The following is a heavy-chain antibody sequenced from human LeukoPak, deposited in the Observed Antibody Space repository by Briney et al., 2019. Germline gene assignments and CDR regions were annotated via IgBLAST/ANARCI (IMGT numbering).Heavy chain of an antibody. CDR1: GFTFSSYA. D-gene: IGHD3-22*01. CDR3: AKARYYYDSSGYSGLGY. J-gene: IGHJ4*02. Sequence: GGSLRLSCAASGFTFSSYAMSWVRQAPGKGLEWVSAISGSGGSTYYADSVKGRFTISRDNSKNTLYLQMNSLRAEDTAVYYCAKARYYYDSSGYSGLGYWGQGTLVTVSS. CDR2: ISGSGGST. V-gene: IGHV3-23*01.